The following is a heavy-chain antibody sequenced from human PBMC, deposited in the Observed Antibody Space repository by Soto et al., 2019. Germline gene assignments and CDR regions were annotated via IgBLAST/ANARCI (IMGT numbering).Heavy chain of an antibody. D-gene: IGHD6-19*01. V-gene: IGHV3-21*01. CDR1: GFTFSSYS. CDR2: ISSSGSYI. J-gene: IGHJ4*02. Sequence: PGGSLRLSCAASGFTFSSYSMNWVRQAPGKGLEWVSSISSSGSYIYYADSVKGRFTISRDNAKNSLYLQVNSLGAEDTAVYYCARDIYSSGWLFDYWGQGTQVTVSS. CDR3: ARDIYSSGWLFDY.